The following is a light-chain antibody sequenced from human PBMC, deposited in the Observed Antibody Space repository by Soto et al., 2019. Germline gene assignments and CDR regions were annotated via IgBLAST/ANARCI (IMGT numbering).Light chain of an antibody. CDR2: GAS. Sequence: DIVMTQSPSTLSVSPGERATLSCRASQSVSSNLAWYQQKPGKAPRLLIYGASTRATGIPARFSGSGSGTEFTLTISSLQSEDFAVYYCQQYNNWPQTFGHGTKVDIK. V-gene: IGKV3-15*01. CDR1: QSVSSN. J-gene: IGKJ1*01. CDR3: QQYNNWPQT.